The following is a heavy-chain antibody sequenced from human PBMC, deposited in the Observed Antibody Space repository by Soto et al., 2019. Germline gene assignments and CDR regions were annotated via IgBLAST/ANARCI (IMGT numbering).Heavy chain of an antibody. CDR2: INADNGNT. D-gene: IGHD6-19*01. CDR1: GYTFIDYG. CDR3: SKKQQWTTKSDN. J-gene: IGHJ4*02. Sequence: GASVKVSCKAAGYTFIDYGIGWVRQAPGQGLERMGWINADNGNTNYAPKLQGRVTMTTDTTTSTSYMELRSLRSGDNAVYYCSKKQQWTTKSDNWPQGPLVPVSS. V-gene: IGHV1-18*01.